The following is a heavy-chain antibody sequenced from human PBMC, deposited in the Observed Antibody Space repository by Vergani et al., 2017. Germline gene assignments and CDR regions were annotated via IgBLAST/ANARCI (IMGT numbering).Heavy chain of an antibody. D-gene: IGHD2-2*01. Sequence: VQLVESGGGVVQRGGSLRLSCATSGFTLSNYDMQWIRQAPGKGLEWVSAISGSGGSTYYADSVKGRFTISRDNSKNTLYLQMNSLRAEDTAVYYCAKDIVVVPAATWFDPWGQGTLVTVSS. V-gene: IGHV3-23*04. CDR2: ISGSGGST. CDR1: GFTLSNYD. CDR3: AKDIVVVPAATWFDP. J-gene: IGHJ5*02.